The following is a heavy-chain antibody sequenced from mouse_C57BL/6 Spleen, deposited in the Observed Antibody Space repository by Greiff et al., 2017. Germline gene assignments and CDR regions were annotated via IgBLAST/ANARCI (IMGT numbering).Heavy chain of an antibody. Sequence: QVQLQQPGAELVKPGASVKLSCKASGYTFTSYWMSWVKQRPGQGLEWIGMIHPNSGSTNYNEKFKSKATLTVDKSSSTAYMQLSSLTSEDSAVYYCARSELTWVFDYWGQGTTLTVSS. J-gene: IGHJ2*01. CDR1: GYTFTSYW. V-gene: IGHV1-64*01. CDR3: ARSELTWVFDY. D-gene: IGHD4-1*01. CDR2: IHPNSGST.